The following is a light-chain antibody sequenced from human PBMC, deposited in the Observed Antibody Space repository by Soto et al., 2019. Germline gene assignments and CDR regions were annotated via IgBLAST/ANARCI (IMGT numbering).Light chain of an antibody. CDR3: QRYNNWPPA. CDR2: GAS. Sequence: MVMTQSPATLSISPGKTATLSCRASQSVGNNLDWYQQRHGQAPRLLIYGASTRDTGIPARFSGSWSGTEFNLTISSLQSEDFAVYYCQRYNNWPPAFGQGTKVDIK. V-gene: IGKV3-15*01. J-gene: IGKJ1*01. CDR1: QSVGNN.